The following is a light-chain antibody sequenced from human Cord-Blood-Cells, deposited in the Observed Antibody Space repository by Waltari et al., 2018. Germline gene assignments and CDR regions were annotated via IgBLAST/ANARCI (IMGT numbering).Light chain of an antibody. CDR2: EVS. CDR1: SSAVGGSNY. J-gene: IGLJ1*01. CDR3: SSYTSSSTLYV. V-gene: IGLV2-14*01. Sequence: QSALTQPASVSGSPGQSITISCTGTSSAVGGSNYVPWYQQQPGKAPKLMIYEVSNRPSGVSNRFSGSKSGNTASLTISGLQAEDEADYYCSSYTSSSTLYVFGTGTKVTVL.